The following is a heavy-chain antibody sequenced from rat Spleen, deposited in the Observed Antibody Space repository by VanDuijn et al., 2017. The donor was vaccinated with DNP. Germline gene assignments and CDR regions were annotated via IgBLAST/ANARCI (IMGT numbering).Heavy chain of an antibody. D-gene: IGHD1-4*01. CDR1: GFTFSDYY. V-gene: IGHV5-25*01. CDR3: ARHVLPLRVWDY. J-gene: IGHJ2*01. Sequence: EVQLVESGGGSVQPGRSLKLSCAASGFTFSDYYMAWVRQAPTKGLEWVASISTSGGSTHYRDSVKGRFTVSRDNAKSTLYLQINSLRSEDMATYYCARHVLPLRVWDYWGQGVMVTVSS. CDR2: ISTSGGST.